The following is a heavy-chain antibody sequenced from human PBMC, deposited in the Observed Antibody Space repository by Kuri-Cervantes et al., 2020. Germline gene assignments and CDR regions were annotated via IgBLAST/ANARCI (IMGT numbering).Heavy chain of an antibody. CDR3: ARAFGGSSGWLDY. V-gene: IGHV4-39*07. CDR1: GGSISSSSYY. Sequence: GSLRLSCTVSGGSISSSSYYWGWLRQAPGKGLEWIGSIYYSGSTYYNPSLKSRVTISVDTSKNQFSLKLSSVTAADTAVYYCARAFGGSSGWLDYWGQGTLVTVSS. CDR2: IYYSGST. J-gene: IGHJ4*02. D-gene: IGHD6-19*01.